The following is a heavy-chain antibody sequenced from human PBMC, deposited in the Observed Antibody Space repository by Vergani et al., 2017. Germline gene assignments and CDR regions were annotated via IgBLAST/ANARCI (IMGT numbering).Heavy chain of an antibody. D-gene: IGHD6-6*01. CDR1: GFTSAGYA. CDR3: AKDLGTSSGGGWFDP. J-gene: IGHJ5*02. CDR2: ISCISNSI. Sequence: EVQLEESGGGLVLPGRSLRLSCVASGFTSAGYAMHWVRQAPGKGLEWVSGISCISNSIGYADSVKGRFTISRDNAKNSLYLQMNSLRAEDTALYYCAKDLGTSSGGGWFDPWGQGTLVTVSS. V-gene: IGHV3-9*02.